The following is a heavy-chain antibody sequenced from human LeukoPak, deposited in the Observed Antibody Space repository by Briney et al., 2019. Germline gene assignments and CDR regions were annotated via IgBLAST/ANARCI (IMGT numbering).Heavy chain of an antibody. CDR3: ARGGDYGDLRYFDY. D-gene: IGHD4-17*01. J-gene: IGHJ4*02. V-gene: IGHV4-59*01. CDR1: GGSISGYY. Sequence: KSSETLSLTCTVSGGSISGYYWSWIRQPPGKGLEWIGYIYYRGSTNYNPSLKSRVTFSVDTSKNQFSLKLNSVTAADTAVYYCARGGDYGDLRYFDYWGQGTLVTVSS. CDR2: IYYRGST.